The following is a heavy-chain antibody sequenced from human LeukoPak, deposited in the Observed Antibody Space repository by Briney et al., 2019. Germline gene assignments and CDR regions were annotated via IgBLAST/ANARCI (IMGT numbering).Heavy chain of an antibody. CDR1: GYSFNDYN. D-gene: IGHD1-1*01. CDR3: ARGSPTGIFGAFEI. V-gene: IGHV1-2*02. J-gene: IGHJ3*02. Sequence: ASVKVSCKASGYSFNDYNVHWVRQAPGQGLEWMGKIGPKSGGTNYAQRFQGRVTMTRDTSVSTAYMELSRLTSDDTAVYFCARGSPTGIFGAFEIWGQGTMVTVSS. CDR2: IGPKSGGT.